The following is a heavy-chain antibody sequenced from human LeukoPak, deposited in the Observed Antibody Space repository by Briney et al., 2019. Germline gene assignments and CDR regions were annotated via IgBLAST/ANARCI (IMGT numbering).Heavy chain of an antibody. J-gene: IGHJ5*02. Sequence: PGGSLRLSCAASGFTFSSYSMNWVRQAPGKGLEWVSSISSSSSYIYYADSVKGRFTISRDNAKNSLYLQMNSLRAEDTAVYYCARDKGIAARLPSFNWLDPWGQGTLVTVSS. CDR1: GFTFSSYS. CDR3: ARDKGIAARLPSFNWLDP. CDR2: ISSSSSYI. D-gene: IGHD6-6*01. V-gene: IGHV3-21*01.